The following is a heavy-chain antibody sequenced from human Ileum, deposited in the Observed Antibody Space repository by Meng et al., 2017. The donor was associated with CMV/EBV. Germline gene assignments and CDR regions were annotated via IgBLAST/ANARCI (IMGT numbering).Heavy chain of an antibody. CDR1: GGPISRSDGY. D-gene: IGHD1-26*01. CDR3: AGPGGSYAFDN. J-gene: IGHJ4*02. Sequence: CSVSGGPISRSDGYCAWIRQPPGKGLEWIGSIHYTGSTYYNSSLNSRLSMSVDTSKNQFSLRLSSVTAADTAIYYCAGPGGSYAFDNWGQGILVTVSS. V-gene: IGHV4-39*01. CDR2: IHYTGST.